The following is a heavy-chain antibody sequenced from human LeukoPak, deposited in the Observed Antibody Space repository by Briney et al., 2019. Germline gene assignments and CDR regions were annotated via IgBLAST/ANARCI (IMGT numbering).Heavy chain of an antibody. V-gene: IGHV3-23*01. CDR2: ISGSGGST. CDR3: AKRGTLGTPKDLRPDAFDI. D-gene: IGHD1-14*01. Sequence: GGSLRLSCAASGFTFSSYAMSWVRQAPGKGLEWVSAISGSGGSTYYADSVKGRFTISRDNSKNTLYLQMNSLRAEDTAVYYCAKRGTLGTPKDLRPDAFDIWGQGTMVTVSS. CDR1: GFTFSSYA. J-gene: IGHJ3*02.